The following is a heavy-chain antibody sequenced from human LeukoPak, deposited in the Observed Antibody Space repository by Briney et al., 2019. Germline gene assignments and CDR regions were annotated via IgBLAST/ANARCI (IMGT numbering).Heavy chain of an antibody. V-gene: IGHV3-43*01. CDR3: AKGRGRLPLDY. CDR2: ISWDGGST. J-gene: IGHJ4*02. CDR1: GFTFDDYT. D-gene: IGHD5-12*01. Sequence: GGSLRLSCAASGFTFDDYTMQWVRQAPGKGLECVSLISWDGGSTYYADSIKGRFTISRDNSKNSLYLQMNSLRTEDTALYYCAKGRGRLPLDYWGQGTLVTVSS.